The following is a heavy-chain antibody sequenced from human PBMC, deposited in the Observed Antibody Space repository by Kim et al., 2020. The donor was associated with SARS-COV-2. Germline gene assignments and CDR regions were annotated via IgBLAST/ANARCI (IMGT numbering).Heavy chain of an antibody. D-gene: IGHD3-10*01. V-gene: IGHV3-7*03. J-gene: IGHJ4*02. Sequence: GGSLRLSCAASGFTFSSYWMSWVRQAPGKGLEWVANIKQDGSEKYYVDSVKGRFTISRDNAKNSLYLQVNSLRAEDTAVYYCARDLWLYVGELDHWGQGTRGAVSS. CDR1: GFTFSSYW. CDR2: IKQDGSEK. CDR3: ARDLWLYVGELDH.